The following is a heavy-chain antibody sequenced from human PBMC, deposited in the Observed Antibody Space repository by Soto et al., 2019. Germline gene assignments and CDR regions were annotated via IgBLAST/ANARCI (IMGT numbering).Heavy chain of an antibody. CDR3: ARDVRSRRYDL. Sequence: QVQLVESGGGVVQPGRSLRLSCAASGSTFRNYGMHWVRQAPGKGLEWLAVIWYDGSNKYYADSVKGRFTISRDNSKNPLYLEMNSLRDEDTAVYYCARDVRSRRYDLWGQGTLVIVSS. CDR2: IWYDGSNK. J-gene: IGHJ5*02. V-gene: IGHV3-33*01. D-gene: IGHD3-10*02. CDR1: GSTFRNYG.